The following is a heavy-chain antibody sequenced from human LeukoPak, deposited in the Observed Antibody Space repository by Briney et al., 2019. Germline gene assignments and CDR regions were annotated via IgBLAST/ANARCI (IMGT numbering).Heavy chain of an antibody. V-gene: IGHV4-59*11. J-gene: IGHJ4*02. CDR2: IYYSGST. D-gene: IGHD2-21*02. CDR1: GGSISIHY. Sequence: PSETLSLTCTVSGGSISIHYWSWIRQPPRKGLEWIGYIYYSGSTNYNPSLKSRVTISVDTSKNQYSLKLSSVTAADTAVYYCARDRDGRGYYFDYWGQGTLVTVSS. CDR3: ARDRDGRGYYFDY.